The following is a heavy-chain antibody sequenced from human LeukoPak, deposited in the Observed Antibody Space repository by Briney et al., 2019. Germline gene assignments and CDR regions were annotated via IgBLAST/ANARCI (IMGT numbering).Heavy chain of an antibody. CDR3: ARAGSGYSFDI. CDR2: VDYSGST. D-gene: IGHD3-3*01. CDR1: GGSISTYY. V-gene: IGHV4-59*01. J-gene: IGHJ3*02. Sequence: KPSETLSLTCTVSGGSISTYYWTWIRQTPGKGLEWIGYVDYSGSTNYNPSLKSRVTISVDTSENQFSLSLSSVTAADSAMYYCARAGSGYSFDIWGQGTLVTVSS.